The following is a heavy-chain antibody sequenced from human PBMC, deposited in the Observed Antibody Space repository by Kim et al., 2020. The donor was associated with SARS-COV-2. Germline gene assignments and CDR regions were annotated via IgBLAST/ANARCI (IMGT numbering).Heavy chain of an antibody. CDR2: IYTSGST. CDR3: AREVASSSWSYSYYYYYGMDV. Sequence: SETLSLTCTVSGGSISSGSYYWSWIRQPAGKGLEWIGRIYTSGSTNYNPSLKSRVTISVDTSKNQFSLKLSSVTAADTAVYYCAREVASSSWSYSYYYYYGMDVWGQGTTVTVSS. J-gene: IGHJ6*02. D-gene: IGHD6-13*01. V-gene: IGHV4-61*02. CDR1: GGSISSGSYY.